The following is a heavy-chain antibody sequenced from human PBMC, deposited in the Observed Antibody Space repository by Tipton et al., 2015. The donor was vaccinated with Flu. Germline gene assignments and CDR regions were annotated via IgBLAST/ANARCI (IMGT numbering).Heavy chain of an antibody. J-gene: IGHJ4*02. CDR2: ISGSGGST. CDR3: VKTVGAVRNAFTSPFDY. Sequence: SLRLSCAASGFTFSSYAMSWVRQAPGKGLEWVSAISGSGGSTYYADSVKGRFTISRDNSKNTLYLQMNSLRAEDTAVYYCVKTVGAVRNAFTSPFDYWGQGTLVTVSS. CDR1: GFTFSSYA. D-gene: IGHD6-6*01. V-gene: IGHV3-23*01.